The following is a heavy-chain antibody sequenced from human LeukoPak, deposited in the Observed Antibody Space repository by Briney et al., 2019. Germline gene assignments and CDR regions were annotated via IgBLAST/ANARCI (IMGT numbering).Heavy chain of an antibody. CDR2: IYYSGST. V-gene: IGHV4-39*01. CDR3: ARCITIFGVVIVYYFDY. CDR1: GGSISSSSYY. J-gene: IGHJ4*02. D-gene: IGHD3-3*01. Sequence: SETLSLTCTVSGGSISSSSYYLGWIRQPPGKGLEWIGSIYYSGSTYYNPSLKSRVTISVDTSKNQFSLKLSSVTAADTAVYYCARCITIFGVVIVYYFDYWGQGTLVTVSS.